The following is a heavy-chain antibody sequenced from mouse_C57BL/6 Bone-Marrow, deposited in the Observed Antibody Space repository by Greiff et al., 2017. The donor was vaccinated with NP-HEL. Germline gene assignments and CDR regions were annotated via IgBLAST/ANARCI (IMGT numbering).Heavy chain of an antibody. CDR2: SRNKANDYTT. D-gene: IGHD2-4*01. CDR1: GFTFSDFY. V-gene: IGHV7-1*01. CDR3: ARDAGLRPFAY. J-gene: IGHJ3*01. Sequence: DVKLVESGGGLVQSGRSLRLSCATSGFTFSDFYMEWVRQAPGKGLEWIAASRNKANDYTTEYSASVKGRFIVSRDTSQSILYLQMNALRAEDTAIYYCARDAGLRPFAYWGQGTLVTVSA.